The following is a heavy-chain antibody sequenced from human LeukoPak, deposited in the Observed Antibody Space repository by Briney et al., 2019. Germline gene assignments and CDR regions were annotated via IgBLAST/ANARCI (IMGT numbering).Heavy chain of an antibody. CDR3: ARGDYGDYYNFDY. J-gene: IGHJ4*02. D-gene: IGHD4-17*01. Sequence: SETLSLTCSVSGGPISSGDYYWSWIRQPPGKGLEWIGYIYFSGSTYFSGSTYYNPSLKSRLTISLDTSKNQFSLRLTSLTAADTAVYYCARGDYGDYYNFDYWGQGTLVTVSS. CDR1: GGPISSGDYY. V-gene: IGHV4-30-4*01. CDR2: IYFSGSTYFSGST.